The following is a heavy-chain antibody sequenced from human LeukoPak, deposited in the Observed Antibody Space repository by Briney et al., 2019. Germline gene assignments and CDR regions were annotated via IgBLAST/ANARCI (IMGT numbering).Heavy chain of an antibody. J-gene: IGHJ4*02. CDR2: ISYDGSNK. CDR1: GFTFSSYG. V-gene: IGHV3-30*03. CDR3: ARTTYYYDSGGYYSFGY. D-gene: IGHD3-22*01. Sequence: GGSLRLSCAASGFTFSSYGMHWVRQAPGKGLEWVAVISYDGSNKYYADSVKGRFTISRDNSKNTLYLQMYSLRAEDTAVYYCARTTYYYDSGGYYSFGYWGQGTLVTVSS.